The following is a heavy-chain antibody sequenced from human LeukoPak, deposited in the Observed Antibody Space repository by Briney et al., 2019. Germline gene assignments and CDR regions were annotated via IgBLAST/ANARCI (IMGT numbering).Heavy chain of an antibody. D-gene: IGHD5-12*01. CDR1: GFTFSIYA. CDR2: LNEDGGYT. V-gene: IGHV3-23*01. J-gene: IGHJ4*02. CDR3: AKGGLDSGYDRGEDYFDY. Sequence: GGSLRLSCAASGFTFSIYAMSWVRQAPGKGLAWVSGLNEDGGYTYYADSVKGRFTISRDNSENTLYLQMNSLRAEDTALYYCAKGGLDSGYDRGEDYFDYWGQGTLVTVSS.